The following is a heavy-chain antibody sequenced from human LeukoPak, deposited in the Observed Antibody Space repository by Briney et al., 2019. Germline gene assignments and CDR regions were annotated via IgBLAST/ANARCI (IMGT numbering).Heavy chain of an antibody. J-gene: IGHJ5*02. V-gene: IGHV3-53*04. D-gene: IGHD1-26*01. Sequence: GGSLRLSCAASGFTVSSSPINWVRQAPGRGLEWVSVIYSGGNTFYADSVKGRFTISRHNSENTLYLQMNSLSADDTAGYYCARLMGSGWFDPWGQGTLVIVSS. CDR1: GFTVSSSP. CDR3: ARLMGSGWFDP. CDR2: IYSGGNT.